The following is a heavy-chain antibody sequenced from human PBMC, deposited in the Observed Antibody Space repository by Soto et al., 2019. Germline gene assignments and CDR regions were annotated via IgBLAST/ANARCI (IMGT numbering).Heavy chain of an antibody. D-gene: IGHD1-26*01. V-gene: IGHV4-30-4*01. J-gene: IGHJ5*02. CDR1: GGSISGATYH. Sequence: SETLSLTFSVSGGSISGATYHWTLIPQAPGKGLECLGYSHSRTTLYNPYLQSRLRISIAASKNPFSLTLRSVTAADAAMYYCARSIPPRGAVWEWFNPWGHGILVTVSS. CDR3: ARSIPPRGAVWEWFNP. CDR2: SHSRTT.